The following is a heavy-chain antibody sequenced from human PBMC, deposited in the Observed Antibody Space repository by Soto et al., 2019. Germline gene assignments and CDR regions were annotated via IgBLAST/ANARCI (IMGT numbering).Heavy chain of an antibody. Sequence: GSLRLSCAASGFTFSSYGMHWVRQAPGKGLEWVAVIWYDGSNKYYADSVKGRFTISRDNSKNTLYLQMNSLRAEDTAVYYCARIMTTVTTTDYWGQGTLVTVSS. D-gene: IGHD4-17*01. V-gene: IGHV3-33*01. J-gene: IGHJ4*02. CDR1: GFTFSSYG. CDR3: ARIMTTVTTTDY. CDR2: IWYDGSNK.